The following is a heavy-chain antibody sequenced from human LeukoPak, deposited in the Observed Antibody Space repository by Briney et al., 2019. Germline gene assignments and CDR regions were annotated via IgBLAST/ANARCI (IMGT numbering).Heavy chain of an antibody. CDR3: AKDTYGDYYCYYGMDV. D-gene: IGHD4-17*01. CDR1: GFTFSSYA. V-gene: IGHV3-23*01. CDR2: ISGSGGST. Sequence: GGSLRLSCAASGFTFSSYAMSWVRQAPGKGLEWVSAISGSGGSTYYADSVKGRFTISRDNSKNTLYLQMNSLRAEDTAVYYCAKDTYGDYYCYYGMDVWGQGTTVTVSS. J-gene: IGHJ6*02.